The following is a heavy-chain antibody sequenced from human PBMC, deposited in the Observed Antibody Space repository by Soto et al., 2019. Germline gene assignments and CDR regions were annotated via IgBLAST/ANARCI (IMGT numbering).Heavy chain of an antibody. D-gene: IGHD2-21*01. V-gene: IGHV3-48*03. Sequence: EVQLVESGGGLVQPGGSLRLSCAASGFTVSNYEMHWVRQAPGKGLEWVSYLSRGGTSKYADFARGRVTFSRDNARNSLYLQMNSLRDEDTALYDCARENEGDAFDFWGQGTLVTVSS. J-gene: IGHJ4*02. CDR3: ARENEGDAFDF. CDR2: LSRGGTS. CDR1: GFTVSNYE.